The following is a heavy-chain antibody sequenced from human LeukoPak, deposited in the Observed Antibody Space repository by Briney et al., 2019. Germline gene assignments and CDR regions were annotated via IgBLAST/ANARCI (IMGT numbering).Heavy chain of an antibody. Sequence: SETLSLTCTVSGGSISSYYWSWIRQPPGKGLEWIVYIYYSGSTNYNPSLKSRFTISLDTSKNRFSLKLSSATAADTAMYYCAGVIGNYDGRLDYWGQGTLVTVSS. V-gene: IGHV4-59*08. D-gene: IGHD1-7*01. J-gene: IGHJ4*02. CDR1: GGSISSYY. CDR2: IYYSGST. CDR3: AGVIGNYDGRLDY.